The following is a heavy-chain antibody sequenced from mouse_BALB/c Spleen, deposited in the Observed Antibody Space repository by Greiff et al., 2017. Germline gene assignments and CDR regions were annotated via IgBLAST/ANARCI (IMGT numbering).Heavy chain of an antibody. CDR1: GFTFSSYA. CDR2: ISSGGST. CDR3: ARRGTTVVASFDY. J-gene: IGHJ2*01. D-gene: IGHD1-1*01. Sequence: DVKLVESGGGLVKPGGSLKLSCAASGFTFSSYAMSWVRQTPEKRLEWVASISSGGSTYYPDSVKGRFTIFRDNARNILYLQMSSLRSEDTAMYYCARRGTTVVASFDYWGQGTTLTVSS. V-gene: IGHV5-6-5*01.